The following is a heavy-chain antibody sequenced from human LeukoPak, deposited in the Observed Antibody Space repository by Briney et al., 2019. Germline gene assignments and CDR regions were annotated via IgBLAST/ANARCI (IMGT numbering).Heavy chain of an antibody. J-gene: IGHJ4*02. Sequence: GGSLRLSCAASGFTFRSYAMTWVRQAPGKGREWVSTFSGSGGSTYYADSVKGRFTISRDNSKNTLYLQMNSLRAEDTAIYYCAKDGVGTSFDYWGQGTLVTVSS. V-gene: IGHV3-23*01. CDR1: GFTFRSYA. D-gene: IGHD3-3*01. CDR3: AKDGVGTSFDY. CDR2: FSGSGGST.